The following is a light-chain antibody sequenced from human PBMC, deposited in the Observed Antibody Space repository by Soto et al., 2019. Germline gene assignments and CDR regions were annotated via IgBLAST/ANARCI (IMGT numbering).Light chain of an antibody. CDR2: EDN. J-gene: IGLJ1*01. Sequence: NFMLTQPHSVSESPGKTVTISCTRSSGSIASNYVQWYQQRPGSAPTTVIYEDNQRPSGVPDRFSGSIDSSSNSASLTISGLKTEDEADYYCQSYDSIPCVFGTGTKLTVL. CDR1: SGSIASNY. V-gene: IGLV6-57*03. CDR3: QSYDSIPCV.